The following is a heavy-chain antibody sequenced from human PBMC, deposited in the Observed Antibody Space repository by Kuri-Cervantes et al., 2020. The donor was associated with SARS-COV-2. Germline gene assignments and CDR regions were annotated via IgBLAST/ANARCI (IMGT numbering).Heavy chain of an antibody. CDR3: ARGHIYCSGGSCYQYYFDY. Sequence: GESLKISCAASGFTFSDYYMNWVRQAPGKGLEWVSSISSSSTIYYADSVKGRFTISRDNSENTLYLQMNSLRAEDTAVYYCARGHIYCSGGSCYQYYFDYWGQGTLVTVSS. D-gene: IGHD2-15*01. CDR2: ISSSSTI. CDR1: GFTFSDYY. V-gene: IGHV3-69-1*01. J-gene: IGHJ4*02.